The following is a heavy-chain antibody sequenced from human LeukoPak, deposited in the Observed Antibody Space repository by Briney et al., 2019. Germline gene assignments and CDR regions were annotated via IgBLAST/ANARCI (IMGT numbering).Heavy chain of an antibody. CDR1: GYIFADYY. D-gene: IGHD2-15*01. Sequence: ASVKVSCKASGYIFADYYIHWVRQAPGQGLERVGWINPNSGGTNYAQKFQGRVTMTRDTSISTAYMELSRLRSDDTVVYYCARRYCSGGSCYWDYWGQGTLVTVSS. V-gene: IGHV1-2*02. CDR2: INPNSGGT. J-gene: IGHJ4*02. CDR3: ARRYCSGGSCYWDY.